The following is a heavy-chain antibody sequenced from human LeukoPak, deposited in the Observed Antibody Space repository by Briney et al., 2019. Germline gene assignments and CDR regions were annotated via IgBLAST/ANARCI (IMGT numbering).Heavy chain of an antibody. J-gene: IGHJ6*02. V-gene: IGHV3-33*01. CDR3: ARQQYYDFWSGYFRGAYYYYGMDV. Sequence: PGRSLRLSCAASGFTFSSYGMHWVRQAPGKGLEWVAVIWYGGSNKYYADSVKGRFTISRDNSKNTLYLQMNSLRAEDTAVYYCARQQYYDFWSGYFRGAYYYYGMDVWGQGTTVTVSS. CDR2: IWYGGSNK. CDR1: GFTFSSYG. D-gene: IGHD3-3*01.